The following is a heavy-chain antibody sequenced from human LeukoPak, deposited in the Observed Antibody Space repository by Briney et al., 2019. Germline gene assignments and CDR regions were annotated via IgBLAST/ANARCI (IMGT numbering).Heavy chain of an antibody. CDR1: GFTFSSYW. CDR2: IKQDGSEK. CDR3: AREAQKRNGMDI. V-gene: IGHV3-7*01. J-gene: IGHJ6*02. Sequence: GGSLRLSGAASGFTFSSYWMTWVRQAPGKGLVWVANIKQDGSEKYYVDSVKGRLTISTDDAKNSLYLKMNSLRAEDMAVYYCAREAQKRNGMDIWGQGTTVTVSS.